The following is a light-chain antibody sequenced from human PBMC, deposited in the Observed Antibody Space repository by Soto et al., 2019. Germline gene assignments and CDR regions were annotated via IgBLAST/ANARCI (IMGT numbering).Light chain of an antibody. CDR3: QQANSFPRT. Sequence: DIQMTQSPSSVSASVGDRVTITCRASQGIRSWLAWYQQKPGKAPTLLIYAASSLQSGVPSRFSGSGSGTDFALTISNLQPEDFATYYCQQANSFPRTFGQGTRLEIK. J-gene: IGKJ5*01. CDR2: AAS. V-gene: IGKV1D-12*01. CDR1: QGIRSW.